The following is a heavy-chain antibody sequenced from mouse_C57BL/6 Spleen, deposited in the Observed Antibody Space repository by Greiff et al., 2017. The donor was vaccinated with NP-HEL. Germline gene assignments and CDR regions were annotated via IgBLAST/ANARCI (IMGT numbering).Heavy chain of an antibody. CDR3: ARAYDYDGYYFDY. CDR2: INPSTGGT. CDR1: GYSFTGYY. D-gene: IGHD2-4*01. J-gene: IGHJ2*01. Sequence: VQLQQSGPELVKPGASVKISCKASGYSFTGYYMHWVKQSSEKSLEWIGEINPSTGGTSYNQKFKGRATLTVDKSSSTAYMQLKSLTSEDSAVYYCARAYDYDGYYFDYWGQGTTLTVSS. V-gene: IGHV1-43*01.